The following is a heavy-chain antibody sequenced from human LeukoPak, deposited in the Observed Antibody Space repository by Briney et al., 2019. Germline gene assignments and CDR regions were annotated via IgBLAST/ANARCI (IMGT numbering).Heavy chain of an antibody. D-gene: IGHD2-15*01. J-gene: IGHJ4*02. V-gene: IGHV3-66*02. CDR3: ARGRHCSGGSCYNSGVDY. Sequence: YSGGTTYYADSVKGRFTISRDNSKNTLYLQMGSLRAEDMAVYYCARGRHCSGGSCYNSGVDYWGQGTLVTVSS. CDR2: YSGGTT.